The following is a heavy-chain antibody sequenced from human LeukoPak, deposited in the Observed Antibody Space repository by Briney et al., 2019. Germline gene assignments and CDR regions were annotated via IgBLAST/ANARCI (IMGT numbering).Heavy chain of an antibody. CDR2: IWYDGSKK. J-gene: IGHJ4*02. Sequence: GGSLRLSCAASGFTFSSYGMDWVRQAQGKGLEWVAVIWYDGSKKYYEDSVKGRFTISRDNSKNTLYLQMNSLRAEDTAVYYCAKDYYDSSGYYYVVDYWGPGTLVTVSS. V-gene: IGHV3-33*06. CDR3: AKDYYDSSGYYYVVDY. CDR1: GFTFSSYG. D-gene: IGHD3-22*01.